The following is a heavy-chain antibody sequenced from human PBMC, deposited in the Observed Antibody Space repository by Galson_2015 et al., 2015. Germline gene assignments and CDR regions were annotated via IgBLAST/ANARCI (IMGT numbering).Heavy chain of an antibody. CDR1: GFPFSSYS. D-gene: IGHD5-18*01. J-gene: IGHJ4*02. Sequence: LRLSCAASGFPFSSYSMNWVRQAPGPGLEGVSSISSSSSYMYYADSVKGRFTISRDNAKNSLYLQMNSLRAEDTAVYYCARDPGIQLWFEYDYWGQGTLVTVSS. CDR3: ARDPGIQLWFEYDY. CDR2: ISSSSSYM. V-gene: IGHV3-21*01.